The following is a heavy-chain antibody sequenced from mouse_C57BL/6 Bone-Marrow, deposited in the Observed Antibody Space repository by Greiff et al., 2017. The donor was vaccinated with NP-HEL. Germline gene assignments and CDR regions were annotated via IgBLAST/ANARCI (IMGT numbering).Heavy chain of an antibody. D-gene: IGHD3-2*02. CDR1: GYTFTDYY. V-gene: IGHV1-26*01. Sequence: EVQLQQSGPELVKPGASVKISSKASGYTFTDYYMNWVKQSHGKSLEWIGDLNPNNGGTSYNQKFKGKATLTVDKSSSTAYMELRSLTSEDSAVYYCARGRTAQASAWFAYWGQGTLVTVSA. CDR2: LNPNNGGT. CDR3: ARGRTAQASAWFAY. J-gene: IGHJ3*01.